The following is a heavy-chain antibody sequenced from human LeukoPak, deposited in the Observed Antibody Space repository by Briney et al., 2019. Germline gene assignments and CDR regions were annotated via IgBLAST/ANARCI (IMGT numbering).Heavy chain of an antibody. J-gene: IGHJ4*02. V-gene: IGHV3-48*04. CDR2: IVGSSSTI. CDR1: GFIFSSYW. D-gene: IGHD1-1*01. CDR3: ATDSPETAAFDY. Sequence: GSLRLSCAASGFIFSSYWMSWVRQAPGKGLEWVSYIVGSSSTIYYADSVKGRFTISRDNAKNSLYLQMDSLRAEDTAVYYCATDSPETAAFDYWGQGTLVTVSS.